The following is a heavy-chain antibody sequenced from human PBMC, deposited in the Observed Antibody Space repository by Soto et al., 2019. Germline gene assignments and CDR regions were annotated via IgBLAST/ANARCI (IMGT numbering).Heavy chain of an antibody. CDR2: INHSGST. Sequence: SETLSLTCAVYGGSFSGYYWSWIRQPPGKGLEWIGEINHSGSTNYNPSLKSRVTISVDTSKNQFSLKLSSVTAADTAVYYCARTQRRGLTYYYDSSGYCDYWGQGTLVTVSS. J-gene: IGHJ4*02. CDR3: ARTQRRGLTYYYDSSGYCDY. V-gene: IGHV4-34*01. D-gene: IGHD3-22*01. CDR1: GGSFSGYY.